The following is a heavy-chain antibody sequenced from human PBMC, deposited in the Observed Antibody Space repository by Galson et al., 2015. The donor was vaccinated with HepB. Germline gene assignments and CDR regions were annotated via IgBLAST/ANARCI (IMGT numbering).Heavy chain of an antibody. D-gene: IGHD2-15*01. CDR2: IRSKTYGGTT. CDR1: GFTFGDYA. V-gene: IGHV3-49*03. CDR3: AREEDCSGTSCHSV. J-gene: IGHJ4*02. Sequence: SLRLSCAASGFTFGDYAMSWFRQAPGRGLEWVGFIRSKTYGGTTEHAAAVKGRFTVSRDDSKSIAYLQMSSLRTGDTAVYYCAREEDCSGTSCHSVGGQGTLVTVSS.